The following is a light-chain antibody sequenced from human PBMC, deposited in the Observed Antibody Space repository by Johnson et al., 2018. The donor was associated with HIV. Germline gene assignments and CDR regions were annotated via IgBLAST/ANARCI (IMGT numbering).Light chain of an antibody. V-gene: IGLV1-51*01. J-gene: IGLJ1*01. CDR2: DNN. CDR1: TCDIGNNY. Sequence: QSVLTQSPSVSAATGQKVTISCSGNTCDIGNNYVSCHQQLPGTAPKLLIYDNNKRPSGIPDRISGSKSGTSATLGITGLQTGDEADYYCATWDSRLSAGHVFGTGTKVTVL. CDR3: ATWDSRLSAGHV.